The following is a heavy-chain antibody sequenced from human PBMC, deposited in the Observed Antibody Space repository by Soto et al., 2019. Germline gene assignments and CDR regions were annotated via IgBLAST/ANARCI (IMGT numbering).Heavy chain of an antibody. D-gene: IGHD3-10*01. Sequence: EVQLLESGGGLVQPGGSLRLSCAVSGLTFSYFAMSWVRQAPGKGLEWVSAISGRGGITYYADSVKGRFTSSRDNSKNTLFLQMNSLRAEDTAVYYCALLGRSGSGRPYYYGMDVWGQGTTVTVSS. V-gene: IGHV3-23*01. J-gene: IGHJ6*02. CDR3: ALLGRSGSGRPYYYGMDV. CDR1: GLTFSYFA. CDR2: ISGRGGIT.